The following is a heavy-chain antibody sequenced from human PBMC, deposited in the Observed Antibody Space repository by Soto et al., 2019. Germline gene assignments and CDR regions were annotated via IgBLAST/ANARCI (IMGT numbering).Heavy chain of an antibody. Sequence: EVQVLESGGGLVQPVGSLRLSCAASGFAFSSYAMSWVRQAPGKGLERVSSISGRGDFTYYADSVRGRFTVSRDNSMDTLSLQMNGLRAEDTAIYYCAKAGDTGNHYFDRWGQGTLVTVSS. J-gene: IGHJ4*02. D-gene: IGHD5-18*01. V-gene: IGHV3-23*01. CDR3: AKAGDTGNHYFDR. CDR2: ISGRGDFT. CDR1: GFAFSSYA.